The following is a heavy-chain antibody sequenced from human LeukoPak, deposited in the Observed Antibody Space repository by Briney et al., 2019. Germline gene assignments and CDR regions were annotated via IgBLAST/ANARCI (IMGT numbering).Heavy chain of an antibody. J-gene: IGHJ4*02. CDR1: GFTFSSYE. V-gene: IGHV3-48*03. CDR2: ISGSGVTM. D-gene: IGHD6-19*01. Sequence: GSLRLSCAASGFTFSSYEMNWVRQAPGRGLEWVPYISGSGVTMYYADSVKGRFTISRDDAKNSLYLQMNSLRAEDTAVYYCAREDIRLDYFDYWGQGTLVTVSS. CDR3: AREDIRLDYFDY.